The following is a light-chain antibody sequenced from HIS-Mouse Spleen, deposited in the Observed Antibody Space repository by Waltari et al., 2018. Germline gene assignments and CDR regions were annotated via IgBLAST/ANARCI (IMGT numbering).Light chain of an antibody. V-gene: IGLV2-23*01. Sequence: QSALTQPASVSRSPGQCINLSFTGTSPAVGGYNLFSWYQQHPGKAPKLMIYEGSKRPSGVSNRFSGSKSGNTASLTISGLQAEDEADYYCCSYAGSSTWVFGGGTKLTVL. CDR2: EGS. J-gene: IGLJ3*02. CDR3: CSYAGSSTWV. CDR1: SPAVGGYNL.